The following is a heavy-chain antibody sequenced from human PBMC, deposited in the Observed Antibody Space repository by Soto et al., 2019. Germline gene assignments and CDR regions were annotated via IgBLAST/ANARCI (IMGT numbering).Heavy chain of an antibody. V-gene: IGHV4-59*01. CDR3: ARDRYSSCWSARESEVNWSAP. D-gene: IGHD6-13*01. Sequence: PSETLSLTCTVSGGSISSYYWSWIRQPPGKGLEWIGYIYYSGSTNYNPSLKSRVTISVDTSKNQFSLKLSSVTAADTAVYYCARDRYSSCWSARESEVNWSAPCGHGTLATVSS. J-gene: IGHJ5*02. CDR1: GGSISSYY. CDR2: IYYSGST.